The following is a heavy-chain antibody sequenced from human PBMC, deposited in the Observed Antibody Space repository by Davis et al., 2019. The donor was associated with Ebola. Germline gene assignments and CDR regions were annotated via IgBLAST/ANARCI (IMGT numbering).Heavy chain of an antibody. CDR3: ARVLNRYSSFYYYYGMDV. CDR1: GYTFTSYY. CDR2: INPSGGST. J-gene: IGHJ6*02. D-gene: IGHD6-13*01. Sequence: ASVQVSCKASGYTFTSYYMHWVRQAPGQGLEWMGIINPSGGSTSYAQKFQGRVTMTRDTSTSTVYMELRSLRSEDTAVYYRARVLNRYSSFYYYYGMDVWGQGTTVTVSS. V-gene: IGHV1-46*01.